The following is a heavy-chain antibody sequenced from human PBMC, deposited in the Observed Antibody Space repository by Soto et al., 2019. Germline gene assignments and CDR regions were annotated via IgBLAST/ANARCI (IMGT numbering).Heavy chain of an antibody. V-gene: IGHV3-15*07. Sequence: GGSLRLSCAASGFTFSNAWMNWVRQAPGKGLEWVGRIKSKTDGGTTDYAAPVKGRFTISRDDSKNTLYLQMNSLKTEDTAVYYCTTDALSYYGGTFYYYYGMDVWGQGTTVTVSS. CDR1: GFTFSNAW. J-gene: IGHJ6*02. CDR3: TTDALSYYGGTFYYYYGMDV. D-gene: IGHD4-17*01. CDR2: IKSKTDGGTT.